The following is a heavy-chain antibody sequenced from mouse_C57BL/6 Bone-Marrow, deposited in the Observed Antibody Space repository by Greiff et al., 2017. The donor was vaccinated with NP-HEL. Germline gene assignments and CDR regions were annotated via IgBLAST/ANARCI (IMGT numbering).Heavy chain of an antibody. CDR2: IYPGGGYT. V-gene: IGHV1-63*01. J-gene: IGHJ2*01. D-gene: IGHD1-1*01. CDR1: GYTFTNYW. CDR3: ASHYYGSSPFDY. Sequence: QVQLKQSGAELVRSGTSVKMSCKASGYTFTNYWIGWAKQRPGHGLEWIGDIYPGGGYTNYNEKFKGKATLTADKSSSTAYMQFSSLTSEDSAIYYCASHYYGSSPFDYWGQGTTLTVSS.